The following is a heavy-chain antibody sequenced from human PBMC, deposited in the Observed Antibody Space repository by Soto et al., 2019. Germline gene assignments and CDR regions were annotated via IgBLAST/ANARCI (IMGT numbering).Heavy chain of an antibody. CDR2: MNPNSGNT. V-gene: IGHV1-8*01. J-gene: IGHJ4*02. D-gene: IGHD6-19*01. CDR3: ARERRSGWYVDY. Sequence: QVRLVQSGAEVKKPGASVKVSCKASGYTFTSYDINWVRQATGQGHEWMGWMNPNSGNTGYAQKFQGRVTMTRNTSISTAYMELRSLRSADTAVYYCARERRSGWYVDYWGQGTLVTVSS. CDR1: GYTFTSYD.